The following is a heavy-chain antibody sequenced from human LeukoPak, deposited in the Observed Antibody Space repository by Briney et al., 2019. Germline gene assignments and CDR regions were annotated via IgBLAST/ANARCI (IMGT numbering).Heavy chain of an antibody. CDR2: INPNSGGT. CDR1: GYTFTGYY. D-gene: IGHD3-3*01. J-gene: IGHJ6*02. Sequence: ASVKVSCKASGYTFTGYYMHWVRQAPGQGLEWMGWINPNSGGTNYAQKFQGRVTMTRDTSISTAYMELNRLRSDDTAVYYCASESPPLDYDFWSGYYSSSGYYYGMDVWGQGTTVTVSS. V-gene: IGHV1-2*02. CDR3: ASESPPLDYDFWSGYYSSSGYYYGMDV.